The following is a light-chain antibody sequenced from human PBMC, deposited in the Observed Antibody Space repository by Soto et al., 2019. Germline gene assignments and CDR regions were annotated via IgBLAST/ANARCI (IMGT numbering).Light chain of an antibody. CDR1: SSDVGSYNR. Sequence: QSALTQPPSVSGSPGQSVAISCTGTSSDVGSYNRVSWYQQPPGTAPKLVIYDVSNRPSEVPDRFSGSKSGNTASLTISGLQAEDEADYYCSSYTSSSTYVFGTGTKLTVL. CDR2: DVS. V-gene: IGLV2-18*02. CDR3: SSYTSSSTYV. J-gene: IGLJ1*01.